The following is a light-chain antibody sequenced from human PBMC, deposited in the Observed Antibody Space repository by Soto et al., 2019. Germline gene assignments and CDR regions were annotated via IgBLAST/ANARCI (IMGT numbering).Light chain of an antibody. CDR2: AAS. V-gene: IGKV1-39*01. CDR3: QQTYSSPRT. Sequence: DIQVTQSPPTLSASVGDRVTITCRASQTISTWMALYQQKPGKAPNLLIYAASSLQSGVPSRFSGSGSGTDFTLTISNLQPEDFATFYCQQTYSSPRTFGQGTKVDIK. CDR1: QTISTW. J-gene: IGKJ1*01.